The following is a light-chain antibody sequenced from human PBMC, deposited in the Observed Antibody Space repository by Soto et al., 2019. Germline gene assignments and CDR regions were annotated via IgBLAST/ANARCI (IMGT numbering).Light chain of an antibody. CDR3: QQYYSYFWT. J-gene: IGKJ1*01. CDR1: QSISIW. V-gene: IGKV1-5*01. CDR2: DAS. Sequence: DIQMTQSPSTLSASVGDRVTITCRASQSISIWLAWYQQKPGKAPKLLIYDASTLESGVPSRFSGTGSGTDFTLTISCLQSEDFATYYCQQYYSYFWTFGQGTKVDIK.